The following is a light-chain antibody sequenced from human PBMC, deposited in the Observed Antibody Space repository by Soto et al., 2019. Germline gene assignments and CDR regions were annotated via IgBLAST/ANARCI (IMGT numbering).Light chain of an antibody. Sequence: EIVMTQSPATLSVSPGERATLSCRASQSVSSNLAWYQQKPGQAPRLLTYGASTRPTGIPAKFSGSGSGTEFTLTISSLQSEDYAVYYCQQYNNWYTFGQGTKLEIK. CDR2: GAS. CDR3: QQYNNWYT. V-gene: IGKV3-15*01. CDR1: QSVSSN. J-gene: IGKJ2*01.